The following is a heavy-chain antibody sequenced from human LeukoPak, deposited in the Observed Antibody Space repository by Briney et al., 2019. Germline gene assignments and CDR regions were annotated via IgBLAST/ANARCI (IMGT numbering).Heavy chain of an antibody. J-gene: IGHJ4*02. CDR3: ARGTGSIAAAGPEFDY. V-gene: IGHV4-34*01. CDR2: INHSGST. Sequence: SETLSLTCAVYGGSFSGYYWSWIRQPPGKGLEWIGEINHSGSTNYNPSLKSRVTISVDTSKNQFSLKLSSVTAADTAVYYCARGTGSIAAAGPEFDYWGQGTLVTVSS. CDR1: GGSFSGYY. D-gene: IGHD6-13*01.